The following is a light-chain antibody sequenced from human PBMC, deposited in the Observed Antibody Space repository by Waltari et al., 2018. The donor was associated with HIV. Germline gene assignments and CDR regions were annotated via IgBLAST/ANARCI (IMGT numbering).Light chain of an antibody. V-gene: IGKV3-11*01. CDR3: VQTTQFPYT. Sequence: EIVLTQSPVALSVSPGDRVTLSCRASESVGSFFAWYQQRPGQGPTLLMHGVSTRASGVSDRFSGSGSGTDFTLKIDRVEPADVGVYYCVQTTQFPYTFGQGTKLEIQ. CDR2: GVS. J-gene: IGKJ2*01. CDR1: ESVGSF.